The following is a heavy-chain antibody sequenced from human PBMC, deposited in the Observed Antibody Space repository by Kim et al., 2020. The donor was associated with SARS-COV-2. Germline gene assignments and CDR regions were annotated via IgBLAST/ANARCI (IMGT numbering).Heavy chain of an antibody. J-gene: IGHJ6*02. CDR3: AKDRFGELSYGRNV. Sequence: ADAVRGRFTISRDNAKNSLYMQMDSLGVEDTALYYCAKDRFGELSYGRNVWGQGTTVTVSS. V-gene: IGHV3-9*01. D-gene: IGHD3-10*01.